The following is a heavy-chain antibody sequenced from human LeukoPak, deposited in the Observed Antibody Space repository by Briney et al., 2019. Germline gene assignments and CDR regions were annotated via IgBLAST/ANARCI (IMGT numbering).Heavy chain of an antibody. Sequence: SETLSLTCTVSGGSISSSSYYWGWIRQPPGKGLEWIGSIYYSGSTYYNPSLKSRVTTSVDTSKNQFSLKLSSVTAADTAVYYCARHEVGAMYFDYWGQGTLVTVSS. CDR3: ARHEVGAMYFDY. CDR2: IYYSGST. CDR1: GGSISSSSYY. J-gene: IGHJ4*02. V-gene: IGHV4-39*07. D-gene: IGHD1-26*01.